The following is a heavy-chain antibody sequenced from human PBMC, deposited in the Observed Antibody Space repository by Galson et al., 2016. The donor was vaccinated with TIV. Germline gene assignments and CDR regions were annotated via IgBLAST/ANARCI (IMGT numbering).Heavy chain of an antibody. D-gene: IGHD3-16*01. CDR2: INPDSDDT. CDR3: ARAGRGRNYDY. V-gene: IGHV1-2*02. CDR1: GYTFRFNGYY. Sequence: SGKVSCKASGYTFRFNGYYLHWVRQAPGQGLEWMGWINPDSDDTKYAQKFQGRVTMTSDTSSSTAYMEMTSLTSDDTAVYYCARAGRGRNYDYWGQGTLVTVST. J-gene: IGHJ4*02.